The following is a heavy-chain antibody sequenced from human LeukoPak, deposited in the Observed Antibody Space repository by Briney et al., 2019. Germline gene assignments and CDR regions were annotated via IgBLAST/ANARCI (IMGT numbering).Heavy chain of an antibody. V-gene: IGHV3-23*01. CDR2: VSSNGAKT. CDR3: AKHPEGIAVAGAYFDY. Sequence: PGGSLRLSCAASGFTFSSYAITWVRQAPGKGLEWVSAVSSNGAKTYYADSVKGRFTISRDNYKNMVFLQMNSLRAEDTAVYYCAKHPEGIAVAGAYFDYWGQGTLVTVSS. D-gene: IGHD6-19*01. J-gene: IGHJ4*02. CDR1: GFTFSSYA.